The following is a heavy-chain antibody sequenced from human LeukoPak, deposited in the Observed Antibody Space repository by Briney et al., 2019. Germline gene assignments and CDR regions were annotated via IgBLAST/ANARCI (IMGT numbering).Heavy chain of an antibody. D-gene: IGHD2-2*02. J-gene: IGHJ3*01. CDR3: AGHSFDTVDAFDV. Sequence: GESLKISCEAYGFNFNNYWVGWVRQMPGKGLEWMGIIYPGDYDTSDSPSFQGHVTISVDKSISTAYLQWRSLRASDTAMYFCAGHSFDTVDAFDVWGEGTIVTFST. CDR2: IYPGDYDT. V-gene: IGHV5-51*01. CDR1: GFNFNNYW.